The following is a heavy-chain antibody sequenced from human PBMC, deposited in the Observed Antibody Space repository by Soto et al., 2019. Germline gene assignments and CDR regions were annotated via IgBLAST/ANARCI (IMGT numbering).Heavy chain of an antibody. CDR2: INHSGST. CDR3: ARLGGWYGLDS. J-gene: IGHJ4*02. D-gene: IGHD6-19*01. Sequence: QVQLQQWGAGLLKPSETLSLTCAVYGGSFSGYYWSWIRQPPGKGLEWIGEINHSGSTNYNPSLKSRAPISVDTPKNQFSLKLSSVTAADTAVYYCARLGGWYGLDSWGQGTLVTVSS. CDR1: GGSFSGYY. V-gene: IGHV4-34*01.